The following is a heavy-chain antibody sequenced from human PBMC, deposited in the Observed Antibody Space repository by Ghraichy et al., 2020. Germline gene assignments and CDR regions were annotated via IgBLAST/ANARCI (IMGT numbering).Heavy chain of an antibody. D-gene: IGHD4-17*01. Sequence: GGSLRLSCAASGFTFSSYSMNWVRQAPGKGLEWVSYISSSSSTIYYADSVKGRFTISRDNAKNSLSLQMNSLRDEDTAVYYCARLTHYGDLDYWGQGTLVTVSS. J-gene: IGHJ4*02. V-gene: IGHV3-48*02. CDR3: ARLTHYGDLDY. CDR1: GFTFSSYS. CDR2: ISSSSSTI.